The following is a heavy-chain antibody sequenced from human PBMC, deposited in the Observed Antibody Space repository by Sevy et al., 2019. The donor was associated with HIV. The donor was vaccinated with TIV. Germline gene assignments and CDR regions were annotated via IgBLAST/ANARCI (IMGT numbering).Heavy chain of an antibody. Sequence: GSLRLSCAASGFTFSSYWINWVRQAPGEGLEWVANINQGGNQKHYMDSVKGRFTISRDNAENAVYPQMNSLRVEDTAVYYCARGPSGAAAGRFDSWGQGTLVTVSS. CDR1: GFTFSSYW. CDR3: ARGPSGAAAGRFDS. D-gene: IGHD6-13*01. V-gene: IGHV3-7*01. CDR2: INQGGNQK. J-gene: IGHJ4*02.